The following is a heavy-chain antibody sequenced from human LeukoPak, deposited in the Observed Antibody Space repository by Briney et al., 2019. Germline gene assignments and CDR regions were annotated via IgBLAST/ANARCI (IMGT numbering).Heavy chain of an antibody. V-gene: IGHV1-8*01. Sequence: ASVKVSCKASGYTFTSYDINWVRPATGQGLEWMGWMNPNSGNTGYAQKFQGRVTMTRNTSISTAYMELSSLRSEDTAVYYCARSTGYCSSTSCYASNGAFDIWGQGTMVTVSS. J-gene: IGHJ3*02. CDR2: MNPNSGNT. CDR1: GYTFTSYD. D-gene: IGHD2-2*01. CDR3: ARSTGYCSSTSCYASNGAFDI.